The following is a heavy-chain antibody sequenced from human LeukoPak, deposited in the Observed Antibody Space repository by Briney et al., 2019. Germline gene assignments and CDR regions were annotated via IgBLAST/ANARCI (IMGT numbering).Heavy chain of an antibody. Sequence: ASVKVSCKASGYTFTSYEINWVRQATGQGLEXXXXXNPNSGNTGYAQKFQGRVTMTRNTSISTAYMELSSLRSEDTAVYYCARGDYGGTLYYGMDVWGQGTTVTVSS. J-gene: IGHJ6*02. CDR1: GYTFTSYE. V-gene: IGHV1-8*01. D-gene: IGHD4-23*01. CDR2: XNPNSGNT. CDR3: ARGDYGGTLYYGMDV.